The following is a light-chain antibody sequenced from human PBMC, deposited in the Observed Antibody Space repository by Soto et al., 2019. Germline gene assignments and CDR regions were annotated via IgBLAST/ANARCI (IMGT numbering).Light chain of an antibody. Sequence: DIQMTQSPSSVSASVGDRVTITCRASQGIRSWLAWYQQRPGKAPKLLISAASSLQSALPSRFSGSGSGTDFTLTISSLQPDDFATYYCQQSDTFPATFGGGTKVEIK. CDR1: QGIRSW. CDR2: AAS. CDR3: QQSDTFPAT. V-gene: IGKV1D-12*01. J-gene: IGKJ4*01.